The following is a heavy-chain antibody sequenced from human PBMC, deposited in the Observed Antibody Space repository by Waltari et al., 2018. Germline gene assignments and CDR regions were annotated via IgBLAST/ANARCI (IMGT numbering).Heavy chain of an antibody. CDR3: ARDLVVIAPWGGVDF. J-gene: IGHJ4*02. CDR2: VYHTGTT. CDR1: NFSISGDYY. D-gene: IGHD2-21*01. V-gene: IGHV4-38-2*02. Sequence: QVQLQESGPGLVKPSETLSLTCTVSNFSISGDYYWGWIRQPPGKGLEWIGSVYHTGTTYYNPSLKSRVTISVDMSRNQFSLNLKSVTAADTAVYYCARDLVVIAPWGGVDFWGQGTLVTVSS.